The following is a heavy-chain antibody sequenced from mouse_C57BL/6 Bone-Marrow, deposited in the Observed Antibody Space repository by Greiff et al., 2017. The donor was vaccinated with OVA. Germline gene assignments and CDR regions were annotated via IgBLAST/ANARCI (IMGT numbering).Heavy chain of an antibody. Sequence: QVQLQQPGAELVMPGASVKLSCKASGYTFTSYWMHWVKQRPGQGLEWIGEIDPSDSYTNYNQKFKGKSTLTVDKSSSTAYMQLSSLTSEDSAVYYCARPLPCYYDYDDWYFDVWGTGTTVTVSS. CDR2: IDPSDSYT. CDR1: GYTFTSYW. CDR3: ARPLPCYYDYDDWYFDV. D-gene: IGHD2-4*01. J-gene: IGHJ1*03. V-gene: IGHV1-69*01.